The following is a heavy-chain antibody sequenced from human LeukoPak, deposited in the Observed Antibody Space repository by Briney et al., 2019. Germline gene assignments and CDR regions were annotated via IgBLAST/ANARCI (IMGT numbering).Heavy chain of an antibody. CDR1: GYTFASYD. J-gene: IGHJ5*02. Sequence: ASVEVSCKASGYTFASYDINWVRQATGQGLEWMGWMNPNSGNTGYAQKFQGRVTMTRNTSISTAYMELSSLRSEDTAVYYCARADYDILTGYLNWFDPWGQGTLVTVSS. D-gene: IGHD3-9*01. CDR3: ARADYDILTGYLNWFDP. V-gene: IGHV1-8*01. CDR2: MNPNSGNT.